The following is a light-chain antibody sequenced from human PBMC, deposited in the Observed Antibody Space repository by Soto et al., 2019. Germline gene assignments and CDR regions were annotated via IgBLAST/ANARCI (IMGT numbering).Light chain of an antibody. Sequence: QSALTQPPSASGSPGQSVTTSCTGTSSDVGGYNYVSWYQQHPGKAPKLMIYEVSKRPSGVPDRFSGSKSGNTASLTVSGLQAEDEADYYCSSYSGSNPHVFVPVTKVTVL. CDR2: EVS. J-gene: IGLJ1*01. CDR3: SSYSGSNPHV. V-gene: IGLV2-8*01. CDR1: SSDVGGYNY.